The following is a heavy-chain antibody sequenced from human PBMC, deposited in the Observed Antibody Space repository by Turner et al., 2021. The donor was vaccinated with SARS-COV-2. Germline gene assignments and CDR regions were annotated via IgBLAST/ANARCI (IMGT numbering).Heavy chain of an antibody. CDR2: IYYSGIT. CDR3: ARLMDTAMDYYGMDV. V-gene: IGHV4-39*01. Sequence: HLHLQESGPGLFKPSEPLSLTCTVSAGSISSSSYYWGWFRQPPGKGLEWIGSIYYSGITYYNPSLKSRVTISVDTSKNQFSLKLSSVTAADTAVYYCARLMDTAMDYYGMDVWGQGTTVTVSS. CDR1: AGSISSSSYY. J-gene: IGHJ6*02. D-gene: IGHD5-18*01.